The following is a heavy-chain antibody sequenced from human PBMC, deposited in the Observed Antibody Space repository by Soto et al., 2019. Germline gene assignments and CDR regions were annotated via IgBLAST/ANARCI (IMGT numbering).Heavy chain of an antibody. D-gene: IGHD3-22*01. CDR3: ARDQGLLPYWYFDL. CDR1: GGSISSGDYY. Sequence: SETLSLTCTVSGGSISSGDYYWSWIRQPPGKRLEWIGYIYSSGSTYYNPSLKSRVTISVDTSKNQFSLKLSSVTAADTAVYYCARDQGLLPYWYFDLWGRGTLVTVSS. V-gene: IGHV4-30-4*01. CDR2: IYSSGST. J-gene: IGHJ2*01.